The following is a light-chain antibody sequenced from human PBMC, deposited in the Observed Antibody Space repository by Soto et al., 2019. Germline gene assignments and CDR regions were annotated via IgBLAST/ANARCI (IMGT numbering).Light chain of an antibody. CDR3: AAWGASLV. Sequence: QSVLSQPPSASGTPGQRVTIPCSGSSSNIGSHHVNWYQHLPGTAPKLLIYRSDQRPSGVPDRFTGSKSGTSASLAIRGLRSEDEAVYYCAAWGASLVFGGGTKLTVL. CDR2: RSD. CDR1: SSNIGSHH. J-gene: IGLJ2*01. V-gene: IGLV1-47*01.